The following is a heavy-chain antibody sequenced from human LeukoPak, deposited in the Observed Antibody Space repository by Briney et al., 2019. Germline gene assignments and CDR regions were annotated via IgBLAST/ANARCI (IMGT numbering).Heavy chain of an antibody. CDR2: ISSSSSYI. Sequence: PGGSLRLSCAASGFTFSSYSMNWVRQAPGKGLEWVSSISSSSSYIYYADSVKGRFTISRDNAKNSLYLQMNSLRAEDTAVYYCARGYCSSTSCYGYYYYGMDVWGQGTTVTVSS. J-gene: IGHJ6*02. CDR1: GFTFSSYS. D-gene: IGHD2-2*01. V-gene: IGHV3-21*06. CDR3: ARGYCSSTSCYGYYYYGMDV.